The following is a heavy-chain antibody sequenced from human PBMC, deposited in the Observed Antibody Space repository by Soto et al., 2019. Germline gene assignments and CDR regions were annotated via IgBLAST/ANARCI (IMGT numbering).Heavy chain of an antibody. V-gene: IGHV1-46*02. CDR3: ARERWGPWAGDD. CDR2: IHPSGETT. Sequence: QVQLVQSGAEVKEPGASVRVSCKASGYTFQNYHMHWVRQAPGQGLEWMGIIHPSGETTTYAQKCQGRLGMARDRSRRTADLELSRLTSEDTAGYYCARERWGPWAGDDWGQGTRVTVSS. CDR1: GYTFQNYH. J-gene: IGHJ4*02. D-gene: IGHD3-16*01.